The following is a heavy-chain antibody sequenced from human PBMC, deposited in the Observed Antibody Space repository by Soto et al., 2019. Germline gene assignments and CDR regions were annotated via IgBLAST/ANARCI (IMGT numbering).Heavy chain of an antibody. D-gene: IGHD2-15*01. CDR3: ARGWQMAPSRSEDAFDI. J-gene: IGHJ3*02. Sequence: GASVKVSCKASGGTFSSYAISWVRQAPGQGLEWMGGIIPIFGTANYAQKFQGRVTITADESTSTAYMELSSLRSEDTAVYYCARGWQMAPSRSEDAFDIWGQGTMVTVSS. V-gene: IGHV1-69*13. CDR2: IIPIFGTA. CDR1: GGTFSSYA.